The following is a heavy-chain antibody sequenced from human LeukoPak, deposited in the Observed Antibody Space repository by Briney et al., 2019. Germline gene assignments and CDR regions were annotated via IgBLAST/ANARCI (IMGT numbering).Heavy chain of an antibody. CDR2: ISSRGTTT. V-gene: IGHV3-48*03. J-gene: IGHJ4*02. D-gene: IGHD4-17*01. Sequence: GGSLRLSCAASGFTFSSYEMNWVRQAPGKGLEWVSYISSRGTTTYYADSVKGRFTISRDNAENSLYLQMNSLRAEDTAVYYCAPFNPGDYGGFVYWGQGTLVTVSS. CDR3: APFNPGDYGGFVY. CDR1: GFTFSSYE.